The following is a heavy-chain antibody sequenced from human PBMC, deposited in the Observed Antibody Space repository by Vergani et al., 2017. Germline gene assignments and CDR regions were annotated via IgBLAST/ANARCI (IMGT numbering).Heavy chain of an antibody. CDR2: INPTTGNP. CDR3: AGAKRDRLAVSATDS. V-gene: IGHV7-4-1*01. J-gene: IGHJ4*02. CDR1: GYSFNNYA. Sequence: QEQLVQSGSELKKPGASVKVSCKASGYSFNNYAIHWVRQAPGQGLEWMGWINPTTGNPTYARAFTGRFVFSLDTSISTAYLQIGSLKAEDTAVYFCAGAKRDRLAVSATDSWGQGTLLTVSS. D-gene: IGHD6-19*01.